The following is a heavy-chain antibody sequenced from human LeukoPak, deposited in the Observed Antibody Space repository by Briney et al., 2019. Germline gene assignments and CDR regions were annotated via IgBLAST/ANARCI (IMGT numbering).Heavy chain of an antibody. CDR1: GYTFTSYG. D-gene: IGHD4-17*01. J-gene: IGHJ5*02. Sequence: ASVKVSCKASGYTFTSYGISWVRQAPGQGLEWMGWISAYNGDTNYAQKFQGRVTMTTDTSTRTAYMELRSLRSEDTAVYYCARDYATVTTNWFDPWGQGTLVTVSS. CDR3: ARDYATVTTNWFDP. V-gene: IGHV1-18*01. CDR2: ISAYNGDT.